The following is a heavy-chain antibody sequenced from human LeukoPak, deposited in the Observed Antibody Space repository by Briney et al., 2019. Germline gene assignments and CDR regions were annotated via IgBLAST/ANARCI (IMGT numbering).Heavy chain of an antibody. Sequence: GVSVKVSCKVSGYNFASYGISYVRHAPGAWLMRTGWITAYNGNTNYAQKLQGRVTMTTDTSTSTAYMALRSLRSDDTAVYYCARRGSYYGGAFDIWGQGTMVTVSS. V-gene: IGHV1-18*01. CDR3: ARRGSYYGGAFDI. J-gene: IGHJ3*02. CDR1: GYNFASYG. CDR2: ITAYNGNT. D-gene: IGHD1-26*01.